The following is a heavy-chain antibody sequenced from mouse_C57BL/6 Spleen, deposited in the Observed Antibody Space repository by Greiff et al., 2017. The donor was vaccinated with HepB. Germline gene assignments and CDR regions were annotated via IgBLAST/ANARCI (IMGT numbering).Heavy chain of an antibody. CDR2: INYDGSST. CDR1: GFTFSDYY. Sequence: EVQLVESEGGLVQPGSSMKLSCTASGFTFSDYYMAWVRQVPEKGLEWVANINYDGSSTYYLDSLKSRFIISRDNAKNILYLQMSSLKSEDTATYYCARDPGSSYAFDVWGTGTTVTVSS. D-gene: IGHD1-1*01. V-gene: IGHV5-16*01. J-gene: IGHJ1*03. CDR3: ARDPGSSYAFDV.